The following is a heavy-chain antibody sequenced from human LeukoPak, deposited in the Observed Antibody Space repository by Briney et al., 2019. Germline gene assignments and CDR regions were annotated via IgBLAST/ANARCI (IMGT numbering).Heavy chain of an antibody. Sequence: ASVKVSCKASGYTFTSYGISWVRQAPGQGLEWMGWISAYNGNTNYAQKLQGRVTMATDTSTSAAYMELRSLRSDDTAVYYCARDGGSGWLQDGMDVWGQGTTVTVSS. CDR1: GYTFTSYG. CDR3: ARDGGSGWLQDGMDV. V-gene: IGHV1-18*01. D-gene: IGHD6-19*01. CDR2: ISAYNGNT. J-gene: IGHJ6*02.